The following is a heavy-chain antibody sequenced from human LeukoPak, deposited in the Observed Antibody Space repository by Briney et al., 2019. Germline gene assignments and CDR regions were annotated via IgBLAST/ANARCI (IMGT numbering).Heavy chain of an antibody. Sequence: SETLSLTCTVSGGSVNSGSYYWNWIRQPPGKGLEWIGYIYYSGSTNYNPSLKSRVTISVDTSKNQFSLKLSSVTAADTAVYYCARGLAVAGIAYWGQGTLVTVSS. J-gene: IGHJ4*02. CDR1: GGSVNSGSYY. CDR3: ARGLAVAGIAY. V-gene: IGHV4-61*01. CDR2: IYYSGST. D-gene: IGHD6-19*01.